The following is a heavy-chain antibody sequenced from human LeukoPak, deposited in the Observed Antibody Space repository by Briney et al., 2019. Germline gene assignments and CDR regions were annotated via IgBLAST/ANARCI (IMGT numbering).Heavy chain of an antibody. D-gene: IGHD1-26*01. CDR2: VDGDGSST. Sequence: PGGSLRLSCAASGFTFISYWMHWVRQSPGKGLVWVSRVDGDGSSTSYTDSVKDRFTISRDNAKNTVYLQMSSLRAEDSAVYYCARGGRKWDDAFDIWGKGTLVSVSS. V-gene: IGHV3-74*01. CDR3: ARGGRKWDDAFDI. CDR1: GFTFISYW. J-gene: IGHJ3*02.